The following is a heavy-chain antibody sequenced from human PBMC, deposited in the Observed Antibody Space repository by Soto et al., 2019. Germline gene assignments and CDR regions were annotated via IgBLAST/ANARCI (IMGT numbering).Heavy chain of an antibody. J-gene: IGHJ4*02. Sequence: VQLVQSGAEVKKPGASVKVSCKASGYTFTNYGITWVRQAPGQGLEWMGWISSYNGYTNYAKKLQGRVTMNTDISTTITYMEVRTLTSDSTAAYFGARYSRHDFLSDSTSPSYYFDYWGQGTLVTVSS. CDR3: ARYSRHDFLSDSTSPSYYFDY. D-gene: IGHD3-3*01. CDR2: ISSYNGYT. CDR1: GYTFTNYG. V-gene: IGHV1-18*01.